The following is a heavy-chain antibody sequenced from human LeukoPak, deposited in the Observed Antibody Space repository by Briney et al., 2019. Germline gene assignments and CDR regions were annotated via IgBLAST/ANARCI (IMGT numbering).Heavy chain of an antibody. CDR3: ARGALVIYYYYMDV. CDR2: MNLNSGNT. J-gene: IGHJ6*03. V-gene: IGHV1-8*01. Sequence: ASVKVSCKASGYTFTSYDINWVRQATGQGLEWMGWMNLNSGNTGYAQKFQGRVTMTRNTSISTAYMELSSLRSEDTAVYYCARGALVIYYYYMDVWGKGTTVTVSS. D-gene: IGHD3-9*01. CDR1: GYTFTSYD.